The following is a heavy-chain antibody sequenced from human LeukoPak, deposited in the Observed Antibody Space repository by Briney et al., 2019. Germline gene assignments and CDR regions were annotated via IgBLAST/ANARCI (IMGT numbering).Heavy chain of an antibody. CDR1: GFTFGDYA. D-gene: IGHD3-10*01. CDR3: TRGPEGYYGSGSYHYYYYYMDV. J-gene: IGHJ6*03. Sequence: GGSLRLSCTASGFTFGDYAMSWVRQAPGKGLEWVGFIRSKAYGGTTEYAASVKGRFTISRDDSKSIAYLQMNSLKTEDTAVYYCTRGPEGYYGSGSYHYYYYYMDVWGKGTTVTISS. V-gene: IGHV3-49*04. CDR2: IRSKAYGGTT.